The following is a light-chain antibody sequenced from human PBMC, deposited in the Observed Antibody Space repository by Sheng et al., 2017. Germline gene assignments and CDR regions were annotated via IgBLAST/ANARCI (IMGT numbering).Light chain of an antibody. CDR1: QGIRND. CDR3: LQDYNYPLT. V-gene: IGKV1-6*01. CDR2: AAS. J-gene: IGKJ1*01. Sequence: AIQMTQSPSSLSASVGDRVTITCRASQGIRNDLGWYQQKPGKAPKLLIYAASSLQSGVPSRFSGSGSGTDFTLTIGNLQPGDFATYYCLQDYNYPLTFGQGTKVEIK.